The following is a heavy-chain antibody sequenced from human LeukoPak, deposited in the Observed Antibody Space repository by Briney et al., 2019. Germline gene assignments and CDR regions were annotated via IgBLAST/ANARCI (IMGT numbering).Heavy chain of an antibody. CDR1: GGSISSSSYY. D-gene: IGHD3-10*01. V-gene: IGHV4-61*02. CDR2: IHISGST. Sequence: SETLSLTCSVSGGSISSSSYYWGWIRQPAGKGLEWIGRIHISGSTNYNPSLKSRVTMSVDTSKNQFSLRLSSVTAADTAVYYCARDVYYYGSGTYFFDYWGQGTLVTVSS. J-gene: IGHJ4*02. CDR3: ARDVYYYGSGTYFFDY.